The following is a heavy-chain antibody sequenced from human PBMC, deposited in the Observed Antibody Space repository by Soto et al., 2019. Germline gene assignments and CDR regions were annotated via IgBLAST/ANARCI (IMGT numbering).Heavy chain of an antibody. D-gene: IGHD3-3*01. J-gene: IGHJ5*02. CDR2: ISGSGGAT. V-gene: IGHV3-23*01. Sequence: LRLSCTASGFTFSTYAMTWVRQAPGKGLEWVSSISGSGGATYYADSVKGRFTISRDDSKNTLFLQMDSLRAEDTALYYCAKAGRPFYDLWSENRFDPWGQGTLVTVSS. CDR3: AKAGRPFYDLWSENRFDP. CDR1: GFTFSTYA.